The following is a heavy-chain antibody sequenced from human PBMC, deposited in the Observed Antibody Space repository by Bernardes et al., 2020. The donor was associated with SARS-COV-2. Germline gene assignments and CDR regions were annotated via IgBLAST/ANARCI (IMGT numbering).Heavy chain of an antibody. J-gene: IGHJ4*02. D-gene: IGHD2-2*01. CDR3: ARSSSTCCDS. V-gene: IGHV3-74*01. CDR2: INGDGSST. CDR1: GFTFSSDW. Sequence: WGSLRLSCAASGFTFSSDWMHWVRQAPGKGLMWVSRINGDGSSTSYADSVKGRFTISRDNAKNTLYLQMNSLRVEDTAVYYCARSSSTCCDSWGQGILITVSS.